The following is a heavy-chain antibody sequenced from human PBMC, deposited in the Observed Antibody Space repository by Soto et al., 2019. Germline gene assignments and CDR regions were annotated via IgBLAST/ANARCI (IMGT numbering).Heavy chain of an antibody. D-gene: IGHD6-6*01. J-gene: IGHJ6*02. CDR3: ARGSSRQCPRKTYYYGMDV. CDR1: GYTFTSYD. V-gene: IGHV1-8*01. CDR2: MNPNSGNT. Sequence: ASVKVSCKASGYTFTSYDINWVRQATGQGLEWMGWMNPNSGNTGYAQKFQGRVTMTRNTSISTAYMELSTLRPEDTAVYYCARGSSRQCPRKTYYYGMDVGGQGPPVPVSS.